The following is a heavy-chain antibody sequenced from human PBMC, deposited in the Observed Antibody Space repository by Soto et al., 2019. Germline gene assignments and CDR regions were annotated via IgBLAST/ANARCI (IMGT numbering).Heavy chain of an antibody. Sequence: GGSLRLSCAASGFTFSNAWMSWVRQAPGKGLEWVGRIKSKTDGGTTDYAAPVNGRFTISRDDSKNTLYLQMNSLKTEDTAVYYCTTDPTYYYDSSGYYYYYGMDVWGQGTTVTVSS. J-gene: IGHJ6*02. D-gene: IGHD3-22*01. CDR3: TTDPTYYYDSSGYYYYYGMDV. CDR2: IKSKTDGGTT. CDR1: GFTFSNAW. V-gene: IGHV3-15*01.